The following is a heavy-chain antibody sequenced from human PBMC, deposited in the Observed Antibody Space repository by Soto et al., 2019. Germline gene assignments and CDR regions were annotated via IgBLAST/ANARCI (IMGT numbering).Heavy chain of an antibody. Sequence: SGTLSLTCAVYGGSFSGYYWSWIRQPPGKGLEWIGEINHSGSTNYNPSLKKRATISVDTSKNQVSLKLTYVTAADTAVYYCGRDLMAEAAIPPLWFAHWGQGTLVT. J-gene: IGHJ5*02. CDR1: GGSFSGYY. V-gene: IGHV4-34*01. CDR2: INHSGST. CDR3: GRDLMAEAAIPPLWFAH. D-gene: IGHD2-15*01.